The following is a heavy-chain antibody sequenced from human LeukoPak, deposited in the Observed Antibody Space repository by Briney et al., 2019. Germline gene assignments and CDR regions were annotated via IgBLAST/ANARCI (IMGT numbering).Heavy chain of an antibody. Sequence: SETLSLTCAVYGGSFSGYYWSWIHQPPGKGLEWIGEINHSGSTNYNPSLKSRVTISVDSSKNQFSLRLSSVTAADTAVYYCAREWGHYYGSGSYNYGAFDIWGQGTMVAVSS. CDR1: GGSFSGYY. D-gene: IGHD3-10*01. J-gene: IGHJ3*02. CDR3: AREWGHYYGSGSYNYGAFDI. CDR2: INHSGST. V-gene: IGHV4-34*01.